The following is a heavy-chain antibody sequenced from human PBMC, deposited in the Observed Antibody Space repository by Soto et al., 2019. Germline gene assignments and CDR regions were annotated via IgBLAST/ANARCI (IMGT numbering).Heavy chain of an antibody. D-gene: IGHD3-10*01. CDR2: IKTTSDGGTI. V-gene: IGHV3-15*01. J-gene: IGHJ5*02. CDR3: IRDPYGST. CDR1: GFTFSTAW. Sequence: EVLLVESGGGLVKPGESLRLSCAASGFTFSTAWMTWVRQAPGRGLDWVARIKTTSDGGTIHYAAPVKGRFTISRDDSKDTLFLQMNSLKIEDTALYYCIRDPYGSTWGQGTLVTVSS.